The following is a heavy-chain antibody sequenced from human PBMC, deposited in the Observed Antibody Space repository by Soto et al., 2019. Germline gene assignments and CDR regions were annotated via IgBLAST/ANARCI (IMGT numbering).Heavy chain of an antibody. Sequence: GASVKVSCKASGGTFSSYAISWVRRAPGQGLEWMGGIIPIFGTANYAQKFQGRVTITADESTSTAYMELSSLRSEDTAVYYCARDLPLSVVANDAFDIWGQGTMVTVSS. V-gene: IGHV1-69*13. J-gene: IGHJ3*02. CDR2: IIPIFGTA. CDR1: GGTFSSYA. CDR3: ARDLPLSVVANDAFDI. D-gene: IGHD5-12*01.